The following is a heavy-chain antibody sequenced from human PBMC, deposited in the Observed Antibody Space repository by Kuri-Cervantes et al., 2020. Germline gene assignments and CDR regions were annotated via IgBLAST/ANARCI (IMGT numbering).Heavy chain of an antibody. Sequence: SETLSLTCTVSGGSISGSSYYWGWIRQPPGKGLEWIGSIYYSGSTYYNPSLKSRVTISVDTSKNQFSLKLSSVTAADTAVYYCARGGYSYGYYFDYWGQGTLVTVSS. CDR1: GGSISGSSYY. D-gene: IGHD5-18*01. CDR3: ARGGYSYGYYFDY. CDR2: IYYSGST. V-gene: IGHV4-39*07. J-gene: IGHJ4*02.